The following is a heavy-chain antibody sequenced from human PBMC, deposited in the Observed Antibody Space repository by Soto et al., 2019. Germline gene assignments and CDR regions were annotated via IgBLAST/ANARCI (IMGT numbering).Heavy chain of an antibody. J-gene: IGHJ5*02. CDR2: IYWDDDK. V-gene: IGHV2-5*02. Sequence: QITLKESGPTLVKPTQTLTLTCTFSGFSLSTSGVGVGWIRQPPGKALEWLALIYWDDDKRYSPSLKSRLTITKDPSNNQVVLTMTNMDPVDTATYYCAHRRAYCSGGTCYSIWFDPWGQGTLVTVSS. D-gene: IGHD2-15*01. CDR1: GFSLSTSGVG. CDR3: AHRRAYCSGGTCYSIWFDP.